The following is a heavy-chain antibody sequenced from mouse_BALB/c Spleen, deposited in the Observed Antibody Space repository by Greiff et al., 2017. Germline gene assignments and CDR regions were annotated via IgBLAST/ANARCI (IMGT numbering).Heavy chain of an antibody. CDR2: ISSGGST. CDR1: VFTFSSYA. J-gene: IGHJ3*01. CDR3: ARVGLRFAY. Sequence: EVKLVESGGGLVQPGGSRKLSCAASVFTFSSYAMSWVRQTPEKRLEWVASISSGGSTYYPDSVKGRFTISRDNARNILYLQMSSLRSEDTAMYYCARVGLRFAYWGQGTLVTVSA. D-gene: IGHD3-1*01. V-gene: IGHV5-6-5*01.